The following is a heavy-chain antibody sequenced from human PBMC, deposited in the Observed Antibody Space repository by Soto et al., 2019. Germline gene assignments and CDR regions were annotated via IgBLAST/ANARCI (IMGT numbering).Heavy chain of an antibody. V-gene: IGHV3-30-3*01. CDR2: ISYDGSNK. J-gene: IGHJ4*02. Sequence: QVQMVESGGGVVQPGRSLRLSCAASGFTFSSYAMHWVRQAPGKGLEWVAVISYDGSNKYYADSVKGRFTISRDNSKNTLYLQMNSLRAEDTAVYYCAREHSAILTGLDYWCQGTLVTVSS. CDR1: GFTFSSYA. CDR3: AREHSAILTGLDY. D-gene: IGHD3-9*01.